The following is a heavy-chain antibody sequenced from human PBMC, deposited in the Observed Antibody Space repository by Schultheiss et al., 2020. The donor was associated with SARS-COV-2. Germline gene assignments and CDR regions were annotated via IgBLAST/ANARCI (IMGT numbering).Heavy chain of an antibody. CDR3: ARVGVIMVRGVIITHWYFDL. V-gene: IGHV3-66*02. D-gene: IGHD3-10*01. Sequence: GGSLRVSCAASGFTVSSNYMSWVRQAPGKGLEWVSVIYSGGSTYYADSVKGRFTISRDNSKNTLYLQMNSLRAEDTAVYYCARVGVIMVRGVIITHWYFDLWGRGTLVTVSS. J-gene: IGHJ2*01. CDR1: GFTVSSNY. CDR2: IYSGGST.